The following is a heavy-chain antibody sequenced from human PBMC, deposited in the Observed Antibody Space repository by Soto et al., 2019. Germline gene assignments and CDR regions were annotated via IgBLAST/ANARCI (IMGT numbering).Heavy chain of an antibody. CDR1: GYTFTGYY. J-gene: IGHJ3*02. CDR3: AREGGSYFASAFDI. Sequence: ASVKVSCKASGYTFTGYYMHWVRQAPGQGLEWMGWINPNSGGTNYAQKFQGWVTMTRDTSISTAYMELSSLRSEDTAVYYCAREGGSYFASAFDIWGQGTMVTV. V-gene: IGHV1-2*04. D-gene: IGHD1-26*01. CDR2: INPNSGGT.